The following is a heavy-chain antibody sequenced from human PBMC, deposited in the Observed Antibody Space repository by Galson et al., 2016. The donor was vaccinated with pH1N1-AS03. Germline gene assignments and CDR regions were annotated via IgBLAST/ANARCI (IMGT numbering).Heavy chain of an antibody. D-gene: IGHD1-26*01. V-gene: IGHV1-2*02. CDR1: GYTFAYYY. CDR2: INPSSSGT. CDR3: ARGGGSALDS. J-gene: IGHJ4*02. Sequence: SVKVSCKASGYTFAYYYVHWVRQAPGQGLEWMGWINPSSSGTKFAQKFQGTVSMTTDTSTRTAYMELSRLRSDETAVYYCARGGGSALDSWGQGTLVTVSS.